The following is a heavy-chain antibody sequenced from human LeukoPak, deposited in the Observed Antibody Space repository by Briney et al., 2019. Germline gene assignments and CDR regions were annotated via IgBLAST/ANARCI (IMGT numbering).Heavy chain of an antibody. CDR3: ARGPAAGTFNY. J-gene: IGHJ4*02. V-gene: IGHV4-34*01. CDR2: INHSGST. CDR1: GGPFSGYY. D-gene: IGHD6-13*01. Sequence: SETLSLTCAVYGGPFSGYYWSWIRQPPGKGLEWIGEINHSGSTNYNPPLKSRVTISVDTSKNQFSLKLSSVTAADTAVYYCARGPAAGTFNYWGQGTLVTVSS.